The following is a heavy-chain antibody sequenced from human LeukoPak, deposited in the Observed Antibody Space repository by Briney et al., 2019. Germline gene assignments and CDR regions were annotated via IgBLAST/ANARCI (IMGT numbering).Heavy chain of an antibody. Sequence: ASVKVSCKASGGTFSSYAISWVRQAPGQGLEWMGWISAYNGNTNYAQKLQGRVTMTTDTSTSTAYMELRSLRSDDTAVYYCARKSRAVGYYYYYMDVWGKGTTVTVSS. V-gene: IGHV1-18*01. J-gene: IGHJ6*03. CDR1: GGTFSSYA. CDR2: ISAYNGNT. CDR3: ARKSRAVGYYYYYMDV.